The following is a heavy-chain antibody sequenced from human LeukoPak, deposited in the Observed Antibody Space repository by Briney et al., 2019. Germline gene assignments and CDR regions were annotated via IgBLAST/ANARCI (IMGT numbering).Heavy chain of an antibody. D-gene: IGHD3-3*01. CDR2: IKQDGSEK. CDR3: ARGVLSGLYYFDY. V-gene: IGHV3-7*01. J-gene: IGHJ4*02. Sequence: GGSLRLSCAASGFTFSSYWMSWVRQAPGKGLEWVANIKQDGSEKYYVDSVKGRFTISRDNAENSLYLQMNSLRAEDTAVYYCARGVLSGLYYFDYWGQGTLVTVSS. CDR1: GFTFSSYW.